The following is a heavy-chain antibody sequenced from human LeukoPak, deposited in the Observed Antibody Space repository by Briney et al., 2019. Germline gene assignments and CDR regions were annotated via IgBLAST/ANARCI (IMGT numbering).Heavy chain of an antibody. CDR3: AKDAALSGLLFNWFDP. CDR1: GFTFDDYA. J-gene: IGHJ5*02. D-gene: IGHD2/OR15-2a*01. Sequence: GGSPRLSCAASGFTFDDYAMHWVRQAPGNGLEWVSGISWNSGSIGYADSVKGRFTISRDNAKNSLYLQMNSLRAEDTALYYCAKDAALSGLLFNWFDPWGQGTLVTVSS. V-gene: IGHV3-9*01. CDR2: ISWNSGSI.